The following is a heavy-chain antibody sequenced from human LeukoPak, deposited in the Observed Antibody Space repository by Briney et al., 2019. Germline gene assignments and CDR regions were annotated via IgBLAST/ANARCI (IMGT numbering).Heavy chain of an antibody. CDR1: SGSFSGYY. Sequence: SETLSLTCAVYSGSFSGYYWSWIRQPPGKGLEWIGEINHSGSTNYNPSLKSRVTISVDTSKNQFSLKLSSVTAADTAVYYCARGRILTGYLGLDYWGQGTLVTVSS. J-gene: IGHJ4*02. D-gene: IGHD3-9*01. V-gene: IGHV4-34*01. CDR2: INHSGST. CDR3: ARGRILTGYLGLDY.